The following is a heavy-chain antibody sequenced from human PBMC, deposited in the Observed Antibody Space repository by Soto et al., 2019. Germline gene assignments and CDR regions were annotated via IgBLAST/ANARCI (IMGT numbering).Heavy chain of an antibody. CDR1: CCSISSGGYF. Sequence: QVQLQESGPGLVKPSQTLSLTCTVSCCSISSGGYFWNWIRQHPGKGLEWNGYIYYSGGTYYNPPLKSRVTISVDTSKNQFSLKLSSVTAADTAVYYCAREPSIWGQGTLVTVSS. V-gene: IGHV4-31*03. J-gene: IGHJ4*02. CDR2: IYYSGGT. CDR3: AREPSI.